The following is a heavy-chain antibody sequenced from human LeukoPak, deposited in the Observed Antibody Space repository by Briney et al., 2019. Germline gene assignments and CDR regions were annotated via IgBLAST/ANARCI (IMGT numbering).Heavy chain of an antibody. CDR3: AKGIVLDP. CDR1: GFTFSGYS. D-gene: IGHD3-16*02. V-gene: IGHV3-30*18. Sequence: PGGSLRLSCTASGFTFSGYSMNWIRQAPGKGLEWVAVISYDGSNKYYADSVKGRFTISRDNSKNTLYLQMNSLRAEDTAVYYCAKGIVLDPWGQGTLVTVSS. J-gene: IGHJ5*02. CDR2: ISYDGSNK.